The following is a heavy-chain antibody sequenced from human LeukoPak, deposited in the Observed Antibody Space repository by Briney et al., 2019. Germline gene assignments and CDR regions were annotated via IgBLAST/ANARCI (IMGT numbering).Heavy chain of an antibody. V-gene: IGHV4-31*03. CDR3: ARSSGYDPGVEN. CDR1: GVSISSGDYY. Sequence: SETLSLTCTVSGVSISSGDYYWSWIRQHPGKGLEWIGYIYYSGSTYYNPSLKSRVTISVDTSKNQFSLKLSSVTAADTAVYYCARSSGYDPGVENWGQGTLVTVSS. J-gene: IGHJ4*02. CDR2: IYYSGST. D-gene: IGHD3-22*01.